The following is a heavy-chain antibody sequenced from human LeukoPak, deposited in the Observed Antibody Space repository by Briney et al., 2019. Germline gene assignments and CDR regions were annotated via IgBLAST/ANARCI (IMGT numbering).Heavy chain of an antibody. CDR3: ARDQWLDY. CDR1: GFTFSAYI. D-gene: IGHD6-19*01. J-gene: IGHJ4*02. CDR2: ICTSGNPI. Sequence: GGSLRLSCAASGFTFSAYILNWVRQAPGKGLEWVSFICTSGNPIYYADSVKGRFTVSTDNAQNSPYLQIDGLRAEDTPVYYCARDQWLDYWGQGTLVTVSS. V-gene: IGHV3-48*01.